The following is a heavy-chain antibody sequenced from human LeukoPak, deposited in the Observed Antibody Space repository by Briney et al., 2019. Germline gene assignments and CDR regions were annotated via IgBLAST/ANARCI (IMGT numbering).Heavy chain of an antibody. D-gene: IGHD2-21*02. CDR1: GFTFSSYW. J-gene: IGHJ4*02. CDR3: ARDRGIVVVTAMRFDY. Sequence: TGGSLRLSCAASGFTFSSYWMSWVRQAPGKGLEWVANIKQDGSEKYYVDSVKGRFTISGDNAKNSLYLQMNSLRAEDTAVYYCARDRGIVVVTAMRFDYWGQGTLVTVSS. V-gene: IGHV3-7*01. CDR2: IKQDGSEK.